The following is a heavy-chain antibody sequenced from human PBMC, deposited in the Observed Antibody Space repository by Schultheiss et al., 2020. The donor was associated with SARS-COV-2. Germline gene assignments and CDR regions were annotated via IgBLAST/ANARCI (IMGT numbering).Heavy chain of an antibody. J-gene: IGHJ5*02. V-gene: IGHV4-34*01. Sequence: GSLRLSCAASGFTFSSYAMHWVRQAPGKGLEWIGEINHSGSTNYNPSLKSRVTISVDTSKNQFSLKLSSVTAADTTVYYCARRWEGYDFWSGYYTHNGWFDPWGQGTLVTVSS. CDR3: ARRWEGYDFWSGYYTHNGWFDP. CDR2: INHSGST. D-gene: IGHD3-3*01. CDR1: GFTFSSYA.